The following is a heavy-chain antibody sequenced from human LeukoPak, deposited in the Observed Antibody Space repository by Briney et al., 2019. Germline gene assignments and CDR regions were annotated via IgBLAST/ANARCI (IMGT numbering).Heavy chain of an antibody. CDR1: GGSISSYY. J-gene: IGHJ5*02. V-gene: IGHV4-4*07. CDR3: ARGITMVRGVIITYWFDP. CDR2: IYTSGST. D-gene: IGHD3-10*01. Sequence: SETLSLTCTVSGGSISSYYWSWIRQPAGKGLEWIGRIYTSGSTNYNPSLKSRVTMSVDTSKNQFSLKLSSVTAADTAVYYCARGITMVRGVIITYWFDPWGQGTLVIVSS.